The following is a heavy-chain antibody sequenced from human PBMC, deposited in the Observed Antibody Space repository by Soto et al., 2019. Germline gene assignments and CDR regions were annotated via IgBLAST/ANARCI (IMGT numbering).Heavy chain of an antibody. CDR1: GFTFSSYW. Sequence: GGSLRLSCAASGFTFSSYWMSWVRQAPGKGLEWVANIKQDGSEKYYVDSVKGRFTFSRDNAKNSLYLQMNSLRAEDTAVYYCASDVGSSSGSMDVWGQGTTVTVSS. J-gene: IGHJ6*02. D-gene: IGHD3-10*01. CDR3: ASDVGSSSGSMDV. CDR2: IKQDGSEK. V-gene: IGHV3-7*05.